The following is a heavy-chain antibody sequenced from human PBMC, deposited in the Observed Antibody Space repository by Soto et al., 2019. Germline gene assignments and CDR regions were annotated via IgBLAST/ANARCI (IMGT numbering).Heavy chain of an antibody. Sequence: SETLSLTCTVSGGSISSGGYYWSWIRQHPGKGLEWIGYIYYSGSTYYNPSLKSRVTISVDTSKNQFSLKLSSVTAADTAVYYCARYLYYYAVDYWGQGTLVTVSS. V-gene: IGHV4-31*03. CDR3: ARYLYYYAVDY. J-gene: IGHJ4*02. CDR1: GGSISSGGYY. CDR2: IYYSGST. D-gene: IGHD3-10*01.